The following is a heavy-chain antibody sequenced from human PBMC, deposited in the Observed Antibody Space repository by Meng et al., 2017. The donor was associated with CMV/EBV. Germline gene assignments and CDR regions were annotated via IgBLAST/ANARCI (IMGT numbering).Heavy chain of an antibody. CDR3: ARSSGWSRFDY. V-gene: IGHV1-2*02. CDR1: GYTITDYY. Sequence: QLQLVQSCADMEQPAALAKVSCKASGYTITDYYIHWVRQAPGQGFQWMGWINPNDDTNYAQNFQGRVTMTRDMSINTIYMELSRLTSEDTAVYYCARSSGWSRFDYWGHGPLVTASS. J-gene: IGHJ4*01. D-gene: IGHD6-19*01. CDR2: INPNDDT.